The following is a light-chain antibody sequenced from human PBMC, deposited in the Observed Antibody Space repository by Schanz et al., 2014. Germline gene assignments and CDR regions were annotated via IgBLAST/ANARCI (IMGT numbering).Light chain of an antibody. J-gene: IGLJ2*01. CDR1: SSDVGSNNI. CDR2: DVS. Sequence: QSALTQPASVSGSPGQSITISCTGTSSDVGSNNIVSWYQQHPGKAPKLMIYDVSNRPSGVSNRFSGSKSGNTASLTISGLQAEDEADYYCSSYTSSSTPGVVFGGGTKLTVL. V-gene: IGLV2-14*02. CDR3: SSYTSSSTPGVV.